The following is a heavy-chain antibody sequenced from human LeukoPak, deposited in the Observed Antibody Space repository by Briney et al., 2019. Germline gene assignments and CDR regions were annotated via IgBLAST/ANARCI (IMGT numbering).Heavy chain of an antibody. Sequence: SETLSLTWTVSGXSISSYYWSWIRQPPGKGLESIGYIYYSGSTNYNPSLKSRVTISVDTSKNQFSLKLSSVTAADTAVYYCARVGTYGSGSYLSWLDYWGQGTLVTVSS. J-gene: IGHJ4*02. CDR1: GXSISSYY. D-gene: IGHD3-10*01. V-gene: IGHV4-59*01. CDR2: IYYSGST. CDR3: ARVGTYGSGSYLSWLDY.